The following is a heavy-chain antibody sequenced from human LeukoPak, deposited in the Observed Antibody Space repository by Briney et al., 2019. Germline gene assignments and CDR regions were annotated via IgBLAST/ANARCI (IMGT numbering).Heavy chain of an antibody. CDR2: ISSSGSTI. J-gene: IGHJ4*02. V-gene: IGHV3-11*01. CDR1: GFTFGDYL. CDR3: ARLLATHFDY. Sequence: PGGSLRLSCSASGFTFGDYLMSWIRQAPGKGLEWVSYISSSGSTIYYADSVKGRFTISRDNAKNSLYLQMNSLRAEDTAVYYCARLLATHFDYWGQGTLVTVSS.